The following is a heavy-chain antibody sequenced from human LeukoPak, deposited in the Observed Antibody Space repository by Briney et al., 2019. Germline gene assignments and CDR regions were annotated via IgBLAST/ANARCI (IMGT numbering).Heavy chain of an antibody. D-gene: IGHD1-1*01. J-gene: IGHJ4*02. Sequence: GASVKVSCKASGGTFSSYAISWVRQAPGQGLEWMGGIIPIFGTANYAQKFQGRVTITADESTSTAYMELSSLRSEDTAVYYCARDTGRGVQLERPLDYWGQGTLVTVSS. CDR1: GGTFSSYA. V-gene: IGHV1-69*13. CDR3: ARDTGRGVQLERPLDY. CDR2: IIPIFGTA.